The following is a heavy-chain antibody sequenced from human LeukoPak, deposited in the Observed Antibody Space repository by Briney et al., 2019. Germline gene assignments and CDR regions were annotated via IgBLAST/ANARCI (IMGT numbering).Heavy chain of an antibody. CDR2: ISYDGSNK. V-gene: IGHV3-30*18. D-gene: IGHD7-27*01. CDR1: GFTFSSYG. J-gene: IGHJ4*02. CDR3: AKIPLGDY. Sequence: GGSLRLSCAASGFTFSSYGVHWVRQAPGKGLEWVAVISYDGSNKYYADSVKGRFTISRDNSKNTLYLQMNSLRAEDTAVYYCAKIPLGDYWGQGTLVTVSP.